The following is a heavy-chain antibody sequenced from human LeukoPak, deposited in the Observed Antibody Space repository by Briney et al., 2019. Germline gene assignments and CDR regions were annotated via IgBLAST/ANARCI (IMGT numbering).Heavy chain of an antibody. CDR3: ARAVGSSFDY. D-gene: IGHD1-26*01. Sequence: GGSLRLSCAASGFTVSSYYMTWVRQAPGKGLEWVSSISSSSSYIYYADSVKGRFTISRDNAKNSLYLQMNSLRAEDTAVYYCARAVGSSFDYWGQGTLVTVSS. J-gene: IGHJ4*02. V-gene: IGHV3-21*01. CDR1: GFTVSSYY. CDR2: ISSSSSYI.